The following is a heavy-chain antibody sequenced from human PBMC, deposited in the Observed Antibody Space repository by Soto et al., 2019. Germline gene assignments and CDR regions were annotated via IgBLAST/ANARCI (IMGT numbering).Heavy chain of an antibody. CDR2: LIPMSGSP. J-gene: IGHJ5*02. CDR3: GRPLCSGGICGVWFHP. Sequence: QVQLVQSGAEVRKPGSSVKVSCKASGGTFRRQAIHWVRQAPGHGLEWMGGLIPMSGSPNYAQKFQGRLTITGDDSPISVYVELRRLKFDDAAVYFWGRPLCSGGICGVWFHPWGQGPLVTVPS. D-gene: IGHD2-15*01. V-gene: IGHV1-69*01. CDR1: GGTFRRQA.